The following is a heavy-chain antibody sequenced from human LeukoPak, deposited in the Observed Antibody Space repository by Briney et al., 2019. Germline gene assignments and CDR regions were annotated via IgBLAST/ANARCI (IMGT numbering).Heavy chain of an antibody. CDR1: GFSFDDYG. Sequence: GGSLRLSCAASGFSFDDYGMSWVRQAPGKGLEWGSGINWNGGSTGYADPVKGRFTISRDNAKNSLYLQMNSLRAEDTALYYCAKEGGYDLDSSEYDYWGQGTLVTVSS. D-gene: IGHD5-12*01. CDR2: INWNGGST. CDR3: AKEGGYDLDSSEYDY. V-gene: IGHV3-20*04. J-gene: IGHJ4*02.